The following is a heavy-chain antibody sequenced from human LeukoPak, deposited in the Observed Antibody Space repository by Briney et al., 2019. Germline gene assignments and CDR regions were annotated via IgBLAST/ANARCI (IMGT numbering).Heavy chain of an antibody. D-gene: IGHD1-1*01. J-gene: IGHJ6*04. CDR1: GFIFSDYG. Sequence: RSLRLSCVASGFIFSDYGIQWVRQAPGKGLEGVAVIAYYGNNTYYGDSVRGRFTISRDNSKKMVYLEMNSLRVEDTAVYYCAKTGMLRRVGYLDVWGKGTAVIVSS. V-gene: IGHV3-30*18. CDR3: AKTGMLRRVGYLDV. CDR2: IAYYGNNT.